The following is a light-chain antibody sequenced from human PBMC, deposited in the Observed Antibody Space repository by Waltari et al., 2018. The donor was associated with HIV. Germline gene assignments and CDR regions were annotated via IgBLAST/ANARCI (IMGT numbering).Light chain of an antibody. CDR3: RSYDRTLSGFV. CDR2: GTT. J-gene: IGLJ1*01. CDR1: SSNIGAGFD. V-gene: IGLV1-40*01. Sequence: QAILTQPPSVSGAPGQRVTISCTGTSSNIGAGFDVHWYQQAPGTAPKLLIFGTTTRPSCVPGRFSAYRFGTSASLTIAWLQADDGADYYCRSYDRTLSGFVFGSGTQVTV.